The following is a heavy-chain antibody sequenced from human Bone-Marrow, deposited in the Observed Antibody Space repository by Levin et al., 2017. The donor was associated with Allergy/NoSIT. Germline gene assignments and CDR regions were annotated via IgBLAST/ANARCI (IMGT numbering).Heavy chain of an antibody. CDR1: GGSFTGFY. CDR3: ARVPRGYSSDWYLSAYDL. Sequence: SQTLSLTCAVSGGSFTGFYWSWIRQPPEKGLEWIGEINHRGNINYNSSLKSRVTISVDTSKNQFSLNLTSMTAADTAVYYCARVPRGYSSDWYLSAYDLWGQGTMVAVSS. D-gene: IGHD6-13*01. V-gene: IGHV4-34*01. CDR2: INHRGNI. J-gene: IGHJ3*01.